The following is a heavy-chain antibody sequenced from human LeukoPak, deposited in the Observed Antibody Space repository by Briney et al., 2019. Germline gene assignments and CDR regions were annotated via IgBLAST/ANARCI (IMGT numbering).Heavy chain of an antibody. D-gene: IGHD5-18*01. Sequence: ASVKVSCKASGYTFTGYYMHWVRQAPGQGLEGMGWINPNSGGTNYAQKFQGRVTMTRDTSISTAYMELSRLRSDDTAVYYCAVSAYSYGYDYYYMDVWGKGTTVTVSS. CDR2: INPNSGGT. V-gene: IGHV1-2*02. CDR3: AVSAYSYGYDYYYMDV. J-gene: IGHJ6*03. CDR1: GYTFTGYY.